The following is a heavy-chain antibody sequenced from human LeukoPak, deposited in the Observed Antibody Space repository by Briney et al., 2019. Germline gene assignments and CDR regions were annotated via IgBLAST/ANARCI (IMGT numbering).Heavy chain of an antibody. CDR3: ARGSAWWEILGWFDP. CDR2: ISAYNGNT. V-gene: IGHV1-18*01. J-gene: IGHJ5*02. CDR1: GYTFTSYG. Sequence: APVKVSCKASGYTFTSYGISWVRQDPGQGLEWMGWISAYNGNTNYAQKLQGRVTMTTDTSTSTAYMELRSLRSDDTAVYYCARGSAWWEILGWFDPWGQGTLVTVSS. D-gene: IGHD1-26*01.